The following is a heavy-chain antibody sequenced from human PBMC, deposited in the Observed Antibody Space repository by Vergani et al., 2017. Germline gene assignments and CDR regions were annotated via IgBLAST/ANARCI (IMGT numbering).Heavy chain of an antibody. D-gene: IGHD3-22*01. CDR3: AREDPRQDYYDSSGYTDY. Sequence: EVQLVESGGGLVKPGGSLRLSCAASGFTFSSYSMNWVRQAPGKRLEWVSSISSSSSYIYYADSVKGRFTISRDNAKNSLYLQMNSLRAEDTAVYYCAREDPRQDYYDSSGYTDYWGQGTLVTVSS. J-gene: IGHJ4*02. CDR2: ISSSSSYI. CDR1: GFTFSSYS. V-gene: IGHV3-21*01.